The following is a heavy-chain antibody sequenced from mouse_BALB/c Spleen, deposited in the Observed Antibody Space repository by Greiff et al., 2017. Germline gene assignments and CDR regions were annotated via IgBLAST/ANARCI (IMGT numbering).Heavy chain of an antibody. J-gene: IGHJ2*01. CDR1: GFDFSRYW. V-gene: IGHV4-1*02. CDR3: ARHGYYGSSYGDY. Sequence: EVKLVESGGGLVQPGGSLKLSCAASGFDFSRYWMSWVRQAPGKGLEWIGEINPDSSTINYTPSLKDKFIISRDNAKNTLYLQMSKVRSEDTALYYCARHGYYGSSYGDYWGQGTTLTVSS. D-gene: IGHD1-1*01. CDR2: INPDSSTI.